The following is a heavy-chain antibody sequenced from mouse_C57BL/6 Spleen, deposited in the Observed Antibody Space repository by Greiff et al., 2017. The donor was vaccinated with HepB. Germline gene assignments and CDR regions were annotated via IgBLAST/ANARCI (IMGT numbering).Heavy chain of an antibody. CDR3: ASHWYFDV. J-gene: IGHJ1*03. CDR1: GFSLTSYG. V-gene: IGHV2-2*01. CDR2: IWSGGST. Sequence: VQLQESGPGLVQPSQSLSITCTVSGFSLTSYGVHWVRQSPGKGLEWLGVIWSGGSTDYNAAFISRLSISKDNSKSQVFFKMNSLQADDTAIYYCASHWYFDVWGTGTTVTVSS.